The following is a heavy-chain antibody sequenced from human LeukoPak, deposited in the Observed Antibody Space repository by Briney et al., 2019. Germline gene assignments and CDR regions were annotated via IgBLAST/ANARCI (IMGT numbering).Heavy chain of an antibody. Sequence: GSLRLSCATSGFSFTDYPMNWVRQAPGKGLEWISNIRTTAEGAKYAYYADSVKGRVTISRDDGKNTLYLHMNSLRDDDTAVYYCATDQRYAFDYWGQGILVTVSS. CDR1: GFSFTDYP. CDR3: ATDQRYAFDY. CDR2: IRTTAEGAKYA. V-gene: IGHV3-48*02. D-gene: IGHD3-9*01. J-gene: IGHJ4*02.